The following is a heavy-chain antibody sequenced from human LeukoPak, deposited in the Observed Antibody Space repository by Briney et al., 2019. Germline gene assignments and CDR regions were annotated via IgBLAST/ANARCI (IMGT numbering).Heavy chain of an antibody. V-gene: IGHV4-4*07. Sequence: PSETLSLTCTVSGGSISSYYWSWIRQPAGKGLEWIGRIYTSGSTNYNPSLKSRVTISVDTSKNQFSLKLSSVTAADTAVYYCARSRLGDFWSGYHDWNSYYFDYWGQGTLVTVSS. D-gene: IGHD3-3*01. CDR1: GGSISSYY. CDR3: ARSRLGDFWSGYHDWNSYYFDY. CDR2: IYTSGST. J-gene: IGHJ4*02.